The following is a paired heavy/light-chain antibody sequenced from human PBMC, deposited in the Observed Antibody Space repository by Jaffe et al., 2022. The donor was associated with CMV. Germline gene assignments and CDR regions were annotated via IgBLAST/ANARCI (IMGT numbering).Heavy chain of an antibody. V-gene: IGHV1-8*01. CDR1: GYTFTSYD. CDR3: ARRCSGGSCYSAPIYYYYYGMDV. Sequence: QVQLVQSGAEVKKPGASVKVSCKASGYTFTSYDINWVRQATGQGLEWMGWMNPNSGNTGYAQKFQGRVTMTRNTSISTAYMELSSLRSEDTAVYYCARRCSGGSCYSAPIYYYYYGMDVWGQGTTVTVSS. D-gene: IGHD2-15*01. J-gene: IGHJ6*02. CDR2: MNPNSGNT.
Light chain of an antibody. J-gene: IGKJ1*01. CDR3: QQYGSSPET. CDR1: QSVSSSY. Sequence: EIVLTQSPGTLSLSPGERATLSCRASQSVSSSYLAWYQQKPGQAPRLLIYGASSRATGIPDRFSGSGSGTDFTLTISRLEPEDFAVYYCQQYGSSPETFGQGTKVEIK. V-gene: IGKV3-20*01. CDR2: GAS.